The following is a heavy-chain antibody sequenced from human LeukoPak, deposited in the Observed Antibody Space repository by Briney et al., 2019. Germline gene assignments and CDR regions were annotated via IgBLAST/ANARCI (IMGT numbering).Heavy chain of an antibody. Sequence: GGSLRLSCAASGFTVSSNYMSWVRQAPGKGLEWVSYISSSSSTIYYADSVKGRFTISRDNAMNSVYLQMNSLRAEDTAAYYCARAKRNGFDIWGQGTMVTVSS. J-gene: IGHJ3*02. V-gene: IGHV3-48*01. CDR1: GFTVSSNY. CDR2: ISSSSSTI. CDR3: ARAKRNGFDI.